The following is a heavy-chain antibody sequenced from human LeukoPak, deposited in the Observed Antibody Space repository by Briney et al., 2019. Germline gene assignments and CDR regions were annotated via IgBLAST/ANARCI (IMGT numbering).Heavy chain of an antibody. D-gene: IGHD3-22*01. J-gene: IGHJ4*02. CDR3: ARGIDSSGIHGFDY. V-gene: IGHV1-2*02. Sequence: GASVKVSCKASGYTFTGYYMHWVRQAPGQGLEWMGWINPNSGGTNYAQKFQGRVTMTRDTSISTAYMELSRLRSDDTAVYYCARGIDSSGIHGFDYWGQGTLVTVSS. CDR1: GYTFTGYY. CDR2: INPNSGGT.